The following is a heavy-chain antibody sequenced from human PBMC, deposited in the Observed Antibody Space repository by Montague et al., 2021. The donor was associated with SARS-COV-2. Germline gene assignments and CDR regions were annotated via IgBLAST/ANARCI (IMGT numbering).Heavy chain of an antibody. CDR3: ARDYGDYGSGYYYGMDV. Sequence: SETLSLTCTVSGGSISSSSYYWGWIRQPPGKGLEWIGNNYYSGSTYYNPTLKGRVTVSVDTSKNQFYLKLSSVTDADTDEYYCARDYGDYGSGYYYGMDVWGQGATVTVSS. CDR2: NYYSGST. V-gene: IGHV4-39*07. CDR1: GGSISSSSYY. D-gene: IGHD4-17*01. J-gene: IGHJ6*02.